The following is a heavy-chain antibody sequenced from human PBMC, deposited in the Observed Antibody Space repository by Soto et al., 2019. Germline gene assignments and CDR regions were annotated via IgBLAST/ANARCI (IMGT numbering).Heavy chain of an antibody. D-gene: IGHD2-2*01. CDR1: GFTFDDYA. J-gene: IGHJ4*02. CDR3: ANDSACRRSSCSDPELGY. V-gene: IGHV3-9*01. CDR2: ISWNSGSI. Sequence: GGSLRLSCAASGFTFDDYAIHWVRQAPWKGLEWVSGISWNSGSIDYADSVKGRFTISRDNAKKSLYLQMNSLRTDDTALYYCANDSACRRSSCSDPELGYFGQGNLFTVSS.